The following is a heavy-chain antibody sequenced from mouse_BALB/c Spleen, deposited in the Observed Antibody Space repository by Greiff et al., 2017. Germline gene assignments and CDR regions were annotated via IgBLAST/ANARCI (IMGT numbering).Heavy chain of an antibody. CDR3: ARNGEYDDAMDY. Sequence: QVQLQESGPGLVQPSQSLSITCTVSGFSLTSYGVHWVRQSPGKGLEWLGVIWSGGSTDYNAAFISRLSISKDNSKSQVFFKMHSLQANDTAIYYCARNGEYDDAMDYWGQGTSVTVSS. CDR2: IWSGGST. V-gene: IGHV2-2*02. J-gene: IGHJ4*01. CDR1: GFSLTSYG. D-gene: IGHD2-14*01.